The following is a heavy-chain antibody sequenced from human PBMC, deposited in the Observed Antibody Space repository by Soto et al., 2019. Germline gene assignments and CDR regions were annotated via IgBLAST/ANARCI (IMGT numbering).Heavy chain of an antibody. V-gene: IGHV3-33*01. Sequence: QVHLVESGGGVVQPGRSLRLSCAASGFTFSSHAMHWVRQAPGKGLEWVAVIRYDGSEKYYAESVKGRFTISRDDPKKTVYLEMNFLRAEDTAVYYCARDKDDYGDYWGQGTLVTVSS. CDR2: IRYDGSEK. CDR1: GFTFSSHA. J-gene: IGHJ4*02. CDR3: ARDKDDYGDY.